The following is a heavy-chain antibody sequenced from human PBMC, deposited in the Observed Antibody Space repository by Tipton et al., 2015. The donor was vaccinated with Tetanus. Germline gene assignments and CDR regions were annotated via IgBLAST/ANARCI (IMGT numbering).Heavy chain of an antibody. CDR2: IYYRGST. D-gene: IGHD3-3*01. J-gene: IGHJ4*02. CDR3: ARHQSGYFTPFDY. Sequence: TLSLTCTVSGDSINSRSYYWGWIRQPPGKGLEWIASIYYRGSTYYNPSLKSRVTISVDTSKNQFSLNLNSMAAADTGVYYCARHQSGYFTPFDYWGQGNLVTVSS. V-gene: IGHV4-39*01. CDR1: GDSINSRSYY.